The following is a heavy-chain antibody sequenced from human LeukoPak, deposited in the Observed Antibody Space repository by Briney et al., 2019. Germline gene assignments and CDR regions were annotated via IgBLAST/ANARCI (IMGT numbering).Heavy chain of an antibody. CDR1: GFTFSSYA. Sequence: GGSLRLSCAASGFTFSSYAMHWVRQAPGKGLEWVAVISYDGSNKYYADSVKGRFTISRDNSKNTLYLQMNSLRAEDTAVYYCAKDRLLWFGELTLDYWGQGTLVTVSS. V-gene: IGHV3-30*04. CDR2: ISYDGSNK. D-gene: IGHD3-10*01. CDR3: AKDRLLWFGELTLDY. J-gene: IGHJ4*02.